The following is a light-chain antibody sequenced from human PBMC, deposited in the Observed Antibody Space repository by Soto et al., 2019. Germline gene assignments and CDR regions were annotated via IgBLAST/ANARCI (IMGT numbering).Light chain of an antibody. CDR1: SSNIGSNY. CDR3: AARDDSLSVYV. J-gene: IGLJ1*01. Sequence: QSVLTQPPSASGTPGQRVTISCSGSSSNIGSNYVYWYQQLPGTAPKLLIYRNNQRPSGVPDRFSGSKSGTSASLAISGLRSGDEADYYCAARDDSLSVYVFGTGTKVTVL. CDR2: RNN. V-gene: IGLV1-47*01.